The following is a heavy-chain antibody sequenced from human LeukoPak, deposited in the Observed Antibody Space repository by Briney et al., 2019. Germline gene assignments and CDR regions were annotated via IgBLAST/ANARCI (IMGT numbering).Heavy chain of an antibody. V-gene: IGHV1-18*01. J-gene: IGHJ4*02. CDR3: ARRGGSYSHSDF. CDR1: GYTFTSYG. CDR2: VSPYTGNT. D-gene: IGHD1-26*01. Sequence: ASVKVSCKASGYTFTSYGIIWVRQAPGQGLEWMGWVSPYTGNTDYAQKLLGRVTMTTDTSTSTAYMELRTLRPDDTAVYYCARRGGSYSHSDFWGQGTLVTVSS.